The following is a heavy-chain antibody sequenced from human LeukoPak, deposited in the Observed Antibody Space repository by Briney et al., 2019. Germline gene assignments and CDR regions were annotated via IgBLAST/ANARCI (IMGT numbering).Heavy chain of an antibody. Sequence: GGSLRLSCAASGFTFSDYYMSWIRQAPGKGLEWFSYISGDSDIIYYADSVKGRFTISRGNAKKSLYLQMNSLRAEDTAVYYCARGRRFLEWSQGYFDLWGRGTLVTVSS. CDR2: ISGDSDII. CDR3: ARGRRFLEWSQGYFDL. J-gene: IGHJ2*01. V-gene: IGHV3-11*01. CDR1: GFTFSDYY. D-gene: IGHD3-3*01.